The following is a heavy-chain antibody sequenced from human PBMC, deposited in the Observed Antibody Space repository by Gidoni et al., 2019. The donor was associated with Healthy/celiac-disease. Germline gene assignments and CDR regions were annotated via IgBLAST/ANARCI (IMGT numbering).Heavy chain of an antibody. V-gene: IGHV1-69*04. Sequence: QVQLVQSGAEVKKPGSSVKVSCKASGGTFSSYAISWVRQAPGQGLEWMGRIIPILGIANYAQKFQGRVTITADKSTSTAYMELSSLRSEDTAVYYCARVDRSYCGGDCYPYYYYGMDVWGQGTTVTVSS. D-gene: IGHD2-21*02. CDR2: IIPILGIA. J-gene: IGHJ6*02. CDR3: ARVDRSYCGGDCYPYYYYGMDV. CDR1: GGTFSSYA.